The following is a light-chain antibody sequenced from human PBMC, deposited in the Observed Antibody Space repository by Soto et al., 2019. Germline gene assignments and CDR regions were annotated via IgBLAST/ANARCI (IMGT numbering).Light chain of an antibody. CDR2: GAS. J-gene: IGKJ1*01. V-gene: IGKV3D-15*01. CDR1: QSISSN. CDR3: QQYNNWPLS. Sequence: EIVVTQSPATLSVSPGERATLSCRASQSISSNLAWYQQRPGQAPRLLIYGASTRATGIPARFSGSVSGTEFTLTISSLQSEDFAVYCCQQYNNWPLSFGQGTKVDIK.